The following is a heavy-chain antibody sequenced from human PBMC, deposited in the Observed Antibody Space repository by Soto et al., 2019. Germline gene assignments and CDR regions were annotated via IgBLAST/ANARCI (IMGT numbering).Heavy chain of an antibody. J-gene: IGHJ4*02. CDR1: GFSLSTSGVG. D-gene: IGHD3-3*01. CDR3: ARAYDFHYYLDY. CDR2: IYWDDDK. Sequence: QITLKESGPTLVKPTQTLTLTCTFSGFSLSTSGVGVGWIRQPPGQALELLALIYWDDDKRYSPSLKSRLTITKDTSKTQVVLTLTNMDPVDTATYYCARAYDFHYYLDYWGQGTLVTVSS. V-gene: IGHV2-5*02.